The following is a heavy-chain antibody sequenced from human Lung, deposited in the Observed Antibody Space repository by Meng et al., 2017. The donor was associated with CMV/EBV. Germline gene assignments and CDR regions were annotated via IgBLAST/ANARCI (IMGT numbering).Heavy chain of an antibody. Sequence: GESLKISCAASGFTFSSYAMSWVRQAPGKGLEWVSAISGSGGSKYYADSVKGRFTISRDNSKNTLYLQMNSLRAEDTAVYYCAKDRRFSCSTSCYNGWGKGTXVTVSS. V-gene: IGHV3-23*01. CDR3: AKDRRFSCSTSCYNG. D-gene: IGHD2-2*02. CDR2: ISGSGGSK. J-gene: IGHJ4*02. CDR1: GFTFSSYA.